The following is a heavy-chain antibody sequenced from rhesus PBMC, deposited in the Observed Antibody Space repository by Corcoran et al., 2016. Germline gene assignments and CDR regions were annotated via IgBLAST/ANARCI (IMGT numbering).Heavy chain of an antibody. V-gene: IGHV4-173*01. Sequence: QLHLQESGPGLVKPSETLSLTCAVSGGSISGNSWTWIRQPPGKGLEWIGRISGSGGGTDYNPSLKSRVTISIDTSKNQFSLKLTSVTAADTAVYFCARPFDYWGQGALVTVSS. CDR1: GGSISGNS. J-gene: IGHJ4*01. CDR3: ARPFDY. CDR2: ISGSGGGT.